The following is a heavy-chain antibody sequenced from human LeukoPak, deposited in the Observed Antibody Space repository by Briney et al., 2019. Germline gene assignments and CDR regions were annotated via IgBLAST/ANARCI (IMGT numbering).Heavy chain of an antibody. V-gene: IGHV3-23*01. D-gene: IGHD3-10*01. J-gene: IGHJ4*02. Sequence: GGSLRLSCAASGLXFSSYAISWVRQAPGKGLEWVSSISGSGGSTYYADSVKGRFTISRDNSKNTLYLQMNSLRAEDTAVYYCANMAYTSGGYFDYWGQGTVVTVSS. CDR3: ANMAYTSGGYFDY. CDR1: GLXFSSYA. CDR2: ISGSGGST.